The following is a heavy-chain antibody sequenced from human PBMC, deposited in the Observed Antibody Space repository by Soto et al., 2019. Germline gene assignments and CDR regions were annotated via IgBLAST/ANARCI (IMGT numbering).Heavy chain of an antibody. Sequence: SETLSLTCTVSGGSISSSSYYWGWIRQPPGKGLEWIGSIYYSGSTYHNPSLKSRVTISVDTSKNQFSLKLSSVTAADTAVYYCAKENGYSSSWFEFDYWGQGTLVTVSS. CDR2: IYYSGST. D-gene: IGHD6-13*01. CDR3: AKENGYSSSWFEFDY. CDR1: GGSISSSSYY. J-gene: IGHJ4*02. V-gene: IGHV4-39*07.